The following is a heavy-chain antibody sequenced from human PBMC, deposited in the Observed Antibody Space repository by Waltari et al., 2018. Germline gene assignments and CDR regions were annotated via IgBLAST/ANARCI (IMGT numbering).Heavy chain of an antibody. D-gene: IGHD3-3*01. Sequence: QVQLQQWGAGLLKPSETLSLTCAVYGGSFSGYYWSWIRQPPGTGLEWIGESNHSGSTNYNPSLKGRVTISVDTSKNQFSLKLSSVTAADTAVYYCAGGEPLRGGDFWSGYYLYYYMDVWGKGTTVTVSS. CDR3: AGGEPLRGGDFWSGYYLYYYMDV. J-gene: IGHJ6*03. V-gene: IGHV4-34*01. CDR1: GGSFSGYY. CDR2: SNHSGST.